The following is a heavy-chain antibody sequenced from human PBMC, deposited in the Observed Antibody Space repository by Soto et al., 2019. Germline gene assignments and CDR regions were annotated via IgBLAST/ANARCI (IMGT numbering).Heavy chain of an antibody. CDR2: IYHSGST. D-gene: IGHD6-19*01. CDR1: GGSISSGGYC. Sequence: TLSLTCAVSGGSISSGGYCWSWIRQPPGKGLEWIGYIYHSGSTYYNPSLKSRVTISVDRSKNQFSQKLSSVTAADTAVYYCARAGGLGAVAVDYWCQGTLVTVSS. CDR3: ARAGGLGAVAVDY. J-gene: IGHJ4*02. V-gene: IGHV4-30-2*01.